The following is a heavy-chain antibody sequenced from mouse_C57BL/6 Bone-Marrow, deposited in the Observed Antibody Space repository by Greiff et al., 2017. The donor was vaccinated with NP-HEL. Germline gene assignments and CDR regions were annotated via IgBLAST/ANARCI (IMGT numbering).Heavy chain of an antibody. CDR2: FSSGGSYI. V-gene: IGHV5-6*01. CDR1: GFTFSSYG. D-gene: IGHD6-5*01. CDR3: ARHLLSRYFDV. J-gene: IGHJ1*03. Sequence: EVQGVESGGDLVKPGGSLKLSCAASGFTFSSYGMSWVRQTPDKRLEWVATFSSGGSYIYYPDSVKGRFTISRDNAKNTLYLQMSSLKSEDTAMYYCARHLLSRYFDVWGTGTTVTVSS.